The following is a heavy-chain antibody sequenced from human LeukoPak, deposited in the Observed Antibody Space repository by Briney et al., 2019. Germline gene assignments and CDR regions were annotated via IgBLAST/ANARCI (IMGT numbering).Heavy chain of an antibody. CDR3: ARTDNKYDSRLLFN. CDR2: INPSGGST. J-gene: IGHJ4*02. D-gene: IGHD3-22*01. CDR1: GYTFTGYY. V-gene: IGHV1-46*01. Sequence: ASVKVSCKASGYTFTGYYMHWVRQAPGQGLEWMGIINPSGGSTSYAQKFQGRVTMTRDMSTSTVYMELSSLRSDDTAIYYCARTDNKYDSRLLFNWGQGTQIIVSS.